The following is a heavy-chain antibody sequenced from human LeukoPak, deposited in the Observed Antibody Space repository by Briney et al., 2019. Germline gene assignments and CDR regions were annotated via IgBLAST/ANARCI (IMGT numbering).Heavy chain of an antibody. J-gene: IGHJ4*02. D-gene: IGHD3-16*01. Sequence: PSETLSLTCAVTGASITNEDFFWGWIRQPPGKGLEWVGTISSSGTTYYSPSLRSQLTISVDTSKNHFSLKLTSVTAADTAVYYCVEKVEAGDSPLAPLTFDSWGRETL. V-gene: IGHV4-39*02. CDR3: VEKVEAGDSPLAPLTFDS. CDR2: ISSSGTT. CDR1: GASITNEDFF.